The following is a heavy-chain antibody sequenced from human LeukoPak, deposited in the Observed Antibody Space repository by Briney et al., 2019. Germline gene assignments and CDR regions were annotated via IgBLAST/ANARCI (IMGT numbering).Heavy chain of an antibody. V-gene: IGHV5-51*01. CDR3: ARGELGYCSGSCYRFDP. CDR1: GYSFTSYW. D-gene: IGHD2-15*01. Sequence: GESLKISCQGSGYSFTSYWIGWVRQMPGKGLEWMGIIYPGDSDTRYSPSFQGQVTISADKSISTAYLQWSSLKASDTAMYYCARGELGYCSGSCYRFDPWGQGTLVTVSS. CDR2: IYPGDSDT. J-gene: IGHJ5*02.